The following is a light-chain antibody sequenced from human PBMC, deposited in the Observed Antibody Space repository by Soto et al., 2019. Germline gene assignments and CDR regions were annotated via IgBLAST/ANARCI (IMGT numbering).Light chain of an antibody. V-gene: IGLV2-14*01. CDR1: SSDVDGYNY. Sequence: QSVLTQPASVSGSPGQSITISCTGISSDVDGYNYVSWYQQHPGEAPKLMIYGVSNRPSGVSDRFSGSRSANTASLTISGLQAEDEADYYCISYTARATWLFGGGTKLTVL. CDR2: GVS. CDR3: ISYTARATWL. J-gene: IGLJ3*02.